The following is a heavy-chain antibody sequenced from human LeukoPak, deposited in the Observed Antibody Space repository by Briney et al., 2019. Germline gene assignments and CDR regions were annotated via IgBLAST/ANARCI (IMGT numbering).Heavy chain of an antibody. D-gene: IGHD1/OR15-1a*01. J-gene: IGHJ6*02. Sequence: ASVKVSCKASGYTFTSYYMHWVRQAPGQGLEWMGIINPSGGSTSYAQKFQGRVTMTRDTSTSTVYMELSSLGSEDTAVYYCAREELEQQYYYYGMDVWGQGTTVTVSS. CDR2: INPSGGST. CDR1: GYTFTSYY. CDR3: AREELEQQYYYYGMDV. V-gene: IGHV1-46*01.